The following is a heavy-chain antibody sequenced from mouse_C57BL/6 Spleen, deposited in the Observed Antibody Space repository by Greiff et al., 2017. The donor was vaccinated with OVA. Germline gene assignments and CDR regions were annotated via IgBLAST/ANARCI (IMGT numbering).Heavy chain of an antibody. Sequence: VQLQESGAELVKPGASVKISCKASGYAFSSYWMNWVKQRPGKGLEWIGQIYPGDGDTNYNGKFKGKATLTADKSSSTAYMQLSSLTSEDSAVYFCARSEYALYAMDYWGQGTSVTVSS. CDR3: ARSEYALYAMDY. D-gene: IGHD5-2*01. CDR1: GYAFSSYW. J-gene: IGHJ4*01. V-gene: IGHV1-80*01. CDR2: IYPGDGDT.